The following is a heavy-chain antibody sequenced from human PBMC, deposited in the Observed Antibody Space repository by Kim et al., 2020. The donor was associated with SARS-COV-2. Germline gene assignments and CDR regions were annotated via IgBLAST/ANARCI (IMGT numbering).Heavy chain of an antibody. J-gene: IGHJ1*01. V-gene: IGHV4-34*01. Sequence: SDTPSLTCAVYGGSFSGYYWSWIRQPPGKGLEWIGEINHSGSTNYNPSLKSRVTISVDTSKNQFSLKLSSVTAADTAVYYCARGPHLWFGELFSRAEYFQHWGQGTLVTVSS. CDR3: ARGPHLWFGELFSRAEYFQH. D-gene: IGHD3-10*01. CDR1: GGSFSGYY. CDR2: INHSGST.